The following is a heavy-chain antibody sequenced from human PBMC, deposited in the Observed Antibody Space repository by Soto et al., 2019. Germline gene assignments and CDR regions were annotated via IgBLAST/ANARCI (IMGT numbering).Heavy chain of an antibody. CDR2: IYPSDSDT. D-gene: IGHD3-3*01. CDR1: GYNFAGYW. V-gene: IGHV5-51*01. CDR3: ARGGVSTRTLDY. J-gene: IGHJ4*02. Sequence: GESLKISCKGSGYNFAGYWIAWVRQMPGKGLELMGIIYPSDSDTRYRPSFQGQVTISADKSISSAYLQWSSLRASDTAMYYCARGGVSTRTLDYWGQGTPVTVSS.